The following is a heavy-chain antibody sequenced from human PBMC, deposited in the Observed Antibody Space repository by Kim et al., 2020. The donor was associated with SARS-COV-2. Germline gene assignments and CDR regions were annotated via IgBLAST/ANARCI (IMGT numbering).Heavy chain of an antibody. J-gene: IGHJ6*02. Sequence: SETLSLTCTVSGGSISSYYWSWIRQPPGKGLEWVGYIYYSGSTNYNPSLKSRVTISVDTSKNQFSLKLSSVTAADTAVYYCARDTPHLFSYYGMYVWGQGTTVTRSS. CDR1: GGSISSYY. CDR3: ARDTPHLFSYYGMYV. V-gene: IGHV4-59*13. CDR2: IYYSGST.